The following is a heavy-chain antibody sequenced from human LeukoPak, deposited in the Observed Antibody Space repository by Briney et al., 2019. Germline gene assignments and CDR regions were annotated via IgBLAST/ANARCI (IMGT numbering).Heavy chain of an antibody. CDR3: ARGGRDSSGYYFYWYFDL. D-gene: IGHD3-22*01. V-gene: IGHV4-4*07. CDR1: GGSIRSYY. Sequence: SETLSLTCTVSGGSIRSYYWSWIRQSAGKGLEWIGRIYTSGSTNYNPSLKSRVTMSVDTYKNQFSLKLSSVTAADTAVYYCARGGRDSSGYYFYWYFDLWGRGTLVTVSS. CDR2: IYTSGST. J-gene: IGHJ2*01.